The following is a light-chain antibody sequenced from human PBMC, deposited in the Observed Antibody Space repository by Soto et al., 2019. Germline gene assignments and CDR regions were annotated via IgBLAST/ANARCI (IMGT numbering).Light chain of an antibody. J-gene: IGKJ1*01. CDR2: GAS. CDR3: QHYNSYSEA. V-gene: IGKV3-20*01. Sequence: EIVLTQSPGTLSLSPGDRATLSCRASQSVSSSHLAWYQQKPGQAPRPLIYGASSRATGIPDRFSGSESGTDFTLTISRLEPEDFATYYCQHYNSYSEAFGQGTKVELK. CDR1: QSVSSSH.